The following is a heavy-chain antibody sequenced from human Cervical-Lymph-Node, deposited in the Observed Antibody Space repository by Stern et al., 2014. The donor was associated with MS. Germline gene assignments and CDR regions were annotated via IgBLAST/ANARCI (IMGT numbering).Heavy chain of an antibody. D-gene: IGHD2-2*03. CDR3: ARKSLSMDHYFDS. CDR2: IYYPGTT. J-gene: IGHJ4*02. V-gene: IGHV4-59*01. Sequence: VQLVESGPGLVKPSETLSLTCTVSGASISSYYWNWIRQPPGKGLEWIGYIYYPGTTNYNPSLKGRVAISLDTSKNQFSLILRSVSAADTAVYYCARKSLSMDHYFDSWGQGTLVTVSS. CDR1: GASISSYY.